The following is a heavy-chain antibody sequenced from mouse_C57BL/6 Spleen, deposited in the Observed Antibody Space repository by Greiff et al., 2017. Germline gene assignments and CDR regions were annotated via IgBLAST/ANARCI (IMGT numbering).Heavy chain of an antibody. CDR3: ARGGLPWYFDV. J-gene: IGHJ1*03. CDR1: GYAFSSSW. Sequence: VMLVESGPELVKPGASVKISCKASGYAFSSSWMNWVKQRPGKGLEWIGRIYPGDGDTNYNGKFKGKATLTADKSSSTAYMQLSSLTSEDSAVYFCARGGLPWYFDVWGTGTTVTVSS. CDR2: IYPGDGDT. D-gene: IGHD2-2*01. V-gene: IGHV1-82*01.